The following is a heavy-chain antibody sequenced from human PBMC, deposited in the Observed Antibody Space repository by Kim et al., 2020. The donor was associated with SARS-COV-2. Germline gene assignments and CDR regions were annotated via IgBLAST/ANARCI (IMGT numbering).Heavy chain of an antibody. J-gene: IGHJ4*02. V-gene: IGHV3-7*01. CDR2: SHK. Sequence: SHKYDVDSVKGRFTISRDNTNNLLYLQMNSLRVEDTALYYCTTGGRGDYWGQGTLVTVSS. D-gene: IGHD1-26*01. CDR3: TTGGRGDY.